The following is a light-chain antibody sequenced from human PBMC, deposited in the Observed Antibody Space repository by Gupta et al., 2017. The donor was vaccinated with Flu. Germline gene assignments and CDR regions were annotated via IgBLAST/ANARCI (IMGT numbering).Light chain of an antibody. V-gene: IGKV4-1*01. Sequence: DIVMTQSPDSLAVSLGERATINCKSSQSVLYSSNNKNNLAWYQQKPGQPPKLLIYWASSRESGVPDRFSGSGSGTDFTLTISSLQAEDVAVYYCQQYQSTPLTFGGGTKVVIK. CDR3: QQYQSTPLT. CDR1: QSVLYSSNNKNN. CDR2: WAS. J-gene: IGKJ4*01.